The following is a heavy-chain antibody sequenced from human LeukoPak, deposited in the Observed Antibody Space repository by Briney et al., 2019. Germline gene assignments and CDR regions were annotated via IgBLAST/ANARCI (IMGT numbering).Heavy chain of an antibody. CDR1: GFTVSTNH. D-gene: IGHD1-26*01. V-gene: IGHV3-53*01. J-gene: IGHJ1*01. CDR3: ATSIVGFTYDEHFQH. Sequence: GGSLRLSCVASGFTVSTNHMNWVRQAPGRGLEWVSVIHNGGGTYYADSVKGRFTISRDNSKNTLYLQLNSLRVEDTAVYYCATSIVGFTYDEHFQHWGQGTLVTVSS. CDR2: IHNGGGT.